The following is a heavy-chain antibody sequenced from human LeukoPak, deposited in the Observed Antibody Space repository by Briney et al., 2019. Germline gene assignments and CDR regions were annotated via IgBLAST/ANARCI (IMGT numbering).Heavy chain of an antibody. CDR3: ARVWDSSGSYSSGY. D-gene: IGHD1-26*01. CDR2: ITSSSTTI. V-gene: IGHV3-48*01. CDR1: GFAFNTYS. J-gene: IGHJ4*02. Sequence: GGSLRLSCAASGFAFNTYSMNWVRQAPGKGLEWVSSITSSSTTIYYADSVKGRFTISRDNAKNSLYLQMDSLRAEDTAVYYCARVWDSSGSYSSGYWGQGTLVTVSS.